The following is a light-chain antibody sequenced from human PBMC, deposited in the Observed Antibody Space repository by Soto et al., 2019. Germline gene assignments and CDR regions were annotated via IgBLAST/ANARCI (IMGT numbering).Light chain of an antibody. J-gene: IGKJ4*01. CDR1: QSVYRNY. V-gene: IGKV3-20*01. CDR3: QQYSTSPPT. Sequence: EIVLTQSPGTLSLSPGERATLSCRASQSVYRNYLAWYQQKPGQAPRLLMYGASTRATGIPDRFSGSGSGTDFTLTINRLEPEDFAVYSCQQYSTSPPTFGGGTKVEIK. CDR2: GAS.